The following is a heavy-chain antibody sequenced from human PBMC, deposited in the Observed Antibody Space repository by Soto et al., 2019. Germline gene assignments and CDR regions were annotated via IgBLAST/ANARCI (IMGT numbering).Heavy chain of an antibody. CDR2: IIASGYSA. V-gene: IGHV3-23*01. Sequence: EAQLLESGGGLVQPGGSLRLSCAASGLAFSNYAMTWVRQAPGKGLEWVLIIIASGYSAYYGGAVKGRCTTSSSNSRSKLYLQINGLRADDRAVYYCAKGDLLWDPGDFWGQGTLVSVSS. CDR1: GLAFSNYA. CDR3: AKGDLLWDPGDF. D-gene: IGHD3-16*01. J-gene: IGHJ4*02.